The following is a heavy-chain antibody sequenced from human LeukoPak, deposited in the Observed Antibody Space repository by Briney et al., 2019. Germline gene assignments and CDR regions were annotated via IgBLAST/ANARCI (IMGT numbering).Heavy chain of an antibody. Sequence: GGSLRLSCAASGXTFSSYLVHWVRQAPGKGLVWVSLINSDGSTTRYADSVKGRFTISRDNAKNTLYLQMNSLRAEDTAVYYCARDLTGSIDYWGQGTLVTVSS. V-gene: IGHV3-74*01. D-gene: IGHD3-9*01. CDR2: INSDGSTT. CDR1: GXTFSSYL. J-gene: IGHJ4*02. CDR3: ARDLTGSIDY.